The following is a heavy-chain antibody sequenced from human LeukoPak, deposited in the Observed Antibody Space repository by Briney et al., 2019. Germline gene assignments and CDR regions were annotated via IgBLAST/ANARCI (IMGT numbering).Heavy chain of an antibody. J-gene: IGHJ4*02. Sequence: KPSETLSLTCTVSGGSIRSYYWSWIRQPPGKGLECIGYIYYSGSTNYNPSLKSRVTISVDTSKNQFSLKLSSVTAADTAVYYCARVQTPSGSGSYSFDCWGQGTLVTVSS. V-gene: IGHV4-59*01. CDR1: GGSIRSYY. CDR3: ARVQTPSGSGSYSFDC. CDR2: IYYSGST. D-gene: IGHD3-10*01.